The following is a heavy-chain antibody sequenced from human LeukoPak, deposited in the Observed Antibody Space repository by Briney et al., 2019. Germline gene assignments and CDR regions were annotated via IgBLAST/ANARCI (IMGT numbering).Heavy chain of an antibody. CDR3: AKEEMQLWFFDY. V-gene: IGHV3-30*02. J-gene: IGHJ4*02. Sequence: GGSLRLSCAASGFTFSSYGMDWVRQAPGKGPEWVAFIRYDGTYKFYTDSVKGRFTISRDNSKNTLYLQMNSLRAEDTAAYFCAKEEMQLWFFDYWGQGSLVTVSS. CDR1: GFTFSSYG. CDR2: IRYDGTYK. D-gene: IGHD5-18*01.